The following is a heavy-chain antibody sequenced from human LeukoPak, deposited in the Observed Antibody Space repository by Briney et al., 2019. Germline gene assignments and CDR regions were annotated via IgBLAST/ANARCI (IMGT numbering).Heavy chain of an antibody. J-gene: IGHJ4*02. CDR1: GYSFTSYW. D-gene: IGHD5-24*01. CDR3: ARNVEEMATIRYFDY. CDR2: IYPGDSDT. V-gene: IGHV5-51*01. Sequence: GESLKISCKGSGYSFTSYWIGWVRQMPGKGLEWMGIIYPGDSDTRYSPSFQGQVTISADESISTAYLQWSSLKASDTAMYYCARNVEEMATIRYFDYWGQGTLVTVSS.